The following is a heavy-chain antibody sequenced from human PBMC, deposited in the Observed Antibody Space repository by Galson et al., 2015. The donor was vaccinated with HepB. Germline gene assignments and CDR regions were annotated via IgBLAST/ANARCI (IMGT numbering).Heavy chain of an antibody. Sequence: SLRLSCAASGFTFSSYGMHWVRQAPGKGLEWVAFIRYDGSNKYYADSVKGRFTISRDNSKNTLYLQMNSLRAEDTAVYYCAKDQGDGYNAFDYWGQGTLVTVSS. CDR3: AKDQGDGYNAFDY. J-gene: IGHJ4*02. D-gene: IGHD5-24*01. CDR2: IRYDGSNK. V-gene: IGHV3-30*02. CDR1: GFTFSSYG.